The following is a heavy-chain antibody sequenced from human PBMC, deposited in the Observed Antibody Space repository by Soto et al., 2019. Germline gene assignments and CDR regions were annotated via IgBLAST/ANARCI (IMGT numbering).Heavy chain of an antibody. CDR2: IWYDGSNK. Sequence: LRLSCAASGFTFSSYGMHWVRQAPGKGLEWVAVIWYDGSNKYYADSVKGRFTISRDNSKNTLYLQMNSLRAEDTAVYYCARADDGYNPHFGYWGQGTLVTVSS. J-gene: IGHJ4*02. CDR1: GFTFSSYG. D-gene: IGHD5-12*01. V-gene: IGHV3-33*01. CDR3: ARADDGYNPHFGY.